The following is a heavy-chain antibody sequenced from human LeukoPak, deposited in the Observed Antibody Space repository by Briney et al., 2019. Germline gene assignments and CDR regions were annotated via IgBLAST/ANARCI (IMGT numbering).Heavy chain of an antibody. V-gene: IGHV3-23*01. Sequence: GGPLRLSCAASGFTFSSYAMSWVRQAPGKGLEWVSAISGSGGSTYYADSVKGRFTISRDNSKNTLYLQMNSLRAEDTAVYYCAKGTLLLWFGEGPSYFDYWGQGTLVTVSS. D-gene: IGHD3-10*01. J-gene: IGHJ4*02. CDR3: AKGTLLLWFGEGPSYFDY. CDR2: ISGSGGST. CDR1: GFTFSSYA.